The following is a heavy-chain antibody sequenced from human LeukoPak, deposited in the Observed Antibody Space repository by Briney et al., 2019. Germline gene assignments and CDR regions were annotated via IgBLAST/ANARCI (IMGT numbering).Heavy chain of an antibody. V-gene: IGHV1-18*01. J-gene: IGHJ5*02. Sequence: ASVKVSCKASGYTFSSYGISWVRQAPGQGLEWMGWISAYNGNTNYAQKLQGRVTMTTDTSTSTAYMELSSLRSEDTAVYYCARFARKGYCSGGSCSNWFDPWGQGTLVTVSS. CDR3: ARFARKGYCSGGSCSNWFDP. D-gene: IGHD2-15*01. CDR2: ISAYNGNT. CDR1: GYTFSSYG.